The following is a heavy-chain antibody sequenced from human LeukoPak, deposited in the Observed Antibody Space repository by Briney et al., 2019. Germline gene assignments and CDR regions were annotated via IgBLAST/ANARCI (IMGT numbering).Heavy chain of an antibody. CDR2: IYHSGST. CDR1: GYSISSGYY. V-gene: IGHV4-38-2*02. J-gene: IGHJ5*02. CDR3: ARKGGGIAARPTYNWFDP. D-gene: IGHD6-6*01. Sequence: PSETLSLTCTVSGYSISSGYYWGWIRQPPGKGLEWIGNIYHSGSTYYNPSLKSRVTISVDTSKNQFSLKLSSVTAADTAVYYCARKGGGIAARPTYNWFDPWGQGTLVTVSS.